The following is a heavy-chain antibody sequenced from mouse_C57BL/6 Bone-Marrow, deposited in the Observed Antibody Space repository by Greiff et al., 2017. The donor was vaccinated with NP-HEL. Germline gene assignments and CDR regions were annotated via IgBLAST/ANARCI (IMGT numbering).Heavy chain of an antibody. Sequence: EVQLQQSGTVLARPGASVKMSCKTSGYTFTSYWMHWVKQRPGQGLEWIGALYPGNSDTSYNQKFKGKAKLTAVTSASTAYMELSSLTNEDSAVYYCTRYYYGSSLFDYWGQGTTLTVSS. V-gene: IGHV1-5*01. CDR1: GYTFTSYW. CDR3: TRYYYGSSLFDY. D-gene: IGHD1-1*01. CDR2: LYPGNSDT. J-gene: IGHJ2*01.